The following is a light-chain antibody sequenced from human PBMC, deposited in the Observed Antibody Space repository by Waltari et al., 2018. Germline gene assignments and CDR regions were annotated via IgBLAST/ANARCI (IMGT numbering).Light chain of an antibody. V-gene: IGKV3-15*01. CDR3: QQYSNWPWT. CDR2: GAS. Sequence: EIVMTQSPPTLSGSPGERATLPCRASQSISTNLAGYQQKPGQAPRLLIYGASTRATGISARFSVSGSGTEFTVTISSMQSEDFAIYYCQQYSNWPWTFGQGTKVEIK. CDR1: QSISTN. J-gene: IGKJ1*01.